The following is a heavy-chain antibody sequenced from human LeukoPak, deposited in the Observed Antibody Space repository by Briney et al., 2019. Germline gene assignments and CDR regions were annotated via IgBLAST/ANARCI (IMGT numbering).Heavy chain of an antibody. D-gene: IGHD3-10*01. J-gene: IGHJ6*02. CDR3: VKDRDDYGSGSYYSYYGMDV. CDR1: GFIFRKYA. V-gene: IGHV3-64D*06. Sequence: GSLRLSCSASGFIFRKYAIHWVRQAPGKGLEYVSAISSDGGSTYYADSVKGRFTISRENSRNTLHLQMSSLRAEDTAVYYCVKDRDDYGSGSYYSYYGMDVWGQGTTVTVS. CDR2: ISSDGGST.